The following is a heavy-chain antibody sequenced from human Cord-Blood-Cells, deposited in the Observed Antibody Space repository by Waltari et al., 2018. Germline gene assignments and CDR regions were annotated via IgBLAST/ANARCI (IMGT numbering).Heavy chain of an antibody. CDR1: GGSISSSSYY. V-gene: IGHV4-39*01. J-gene: IGHJ4*02. CDR3: ARLTYDSSGYFIDY. D-gene: IGHD3-22*01. Sequence: LQLQESGLGLVKPSETLSLTCPVSGGSISSSSYYWGWISQPPGKGLEWIGSIHYSGSTYYNPSLNSRVTISVDTSKNQFSLKLSSVTAADTAVYYCARLTYDSSGYFIDYWGQGTLVTVSS. CDR2: IHYSGST.